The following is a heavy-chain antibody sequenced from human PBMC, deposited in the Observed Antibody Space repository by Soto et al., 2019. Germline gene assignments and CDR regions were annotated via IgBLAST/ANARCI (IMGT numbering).Heavy chain of an antibody. CDR2: ISSSSSYI. J-gene: IGHJ5*02. CDR3: ARADPGALDYYDSSGYHWFDP. D-gene: IGHD3-22*01. CDR1: GFTFSSYS. V-gene: IGHV3-21*01. Sequence: GGSLRLSCAASGFTFSSYSMNWVRQAPGKGLEWVSSISSSSSYIYYADSVKGRFTISRDNAKNSLYLQMNSLRAEDTAVYYCARADPGALDYYDSSGYHWFDPWGQGTLVTVSS.